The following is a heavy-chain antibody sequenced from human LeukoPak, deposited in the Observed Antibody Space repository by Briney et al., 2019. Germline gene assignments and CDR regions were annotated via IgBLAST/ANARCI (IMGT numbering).Heavy chain of an antibody. J-gene: IGHJ4*02. CDR3: ARVIWADLNSGYFYYFDY. Sequence: ASVKVSCKASGYTFTGYYMHWVRQAPGQGLEWMGWINPNSGGTNYAQKFQGRVTMIRDTSITTAYMELSRLRSDDTAVYYCARVIWADLNSGYFYYFDYWGQGTLVTVSS. CDR1: GYTFTGYY. V-gene: IGHV1-2*02. D-gene: IGHD3-22*01. CDR2: INPNSGGT.